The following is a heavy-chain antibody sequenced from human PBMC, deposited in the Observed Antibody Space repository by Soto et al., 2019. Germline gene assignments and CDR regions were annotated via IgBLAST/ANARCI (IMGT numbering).Heavy chain of an antibody. CDR3: AKDYGVVVVVGWIDY. Sequence: EVQLLHSGGGSVQPGGSLRLSCEASGFTFDTFAMNWVRQAPGKGLEWVSGISGSGGSPFYAESVKGRFTISRDNSKNTLHLQMTSLRAEHTATYYCAKDYGVVVVVGWIDYWGQGTLVTVSS. CDR2: ISGSGGSP. J-gene: IGHJ4*02. D-gene: IGHD2-21*01. CDR1: GFTFDTFA. V-gene: IGHV3-23*01.